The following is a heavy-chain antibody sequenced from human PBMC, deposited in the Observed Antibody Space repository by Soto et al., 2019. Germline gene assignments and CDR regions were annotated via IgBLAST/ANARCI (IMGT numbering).Heavy chain of an antibody. D-gene: IGHD2-15*01. V-gene: IGHV1-3*01. J-gene: IGHJ3*02. CDR3: ARDTGGYCSGGSCREDALDI. CDR1: GYTFTSYA. CDR2: INAGNGNT. Sequence: EASVKVSCKASGYTFTSYAMHWVRQAPGQRLEWMGWINAGNGNTKYSQKFRGRVTITRDTSASTAYMELSSLRSEDTAVYYCARDTGGYCSGGSCREDALDIWGQGTMVTVSS.